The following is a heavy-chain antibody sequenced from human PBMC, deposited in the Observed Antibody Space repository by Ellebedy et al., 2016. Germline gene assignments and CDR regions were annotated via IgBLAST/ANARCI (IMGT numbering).Heavy chain of an antibody. V-gene: IGHV1-69*13. CDR3: ARAGYSYGYYYYYMDV. CDR1: GGTFSTYA. J-gene: IGHJ6*03. CDR2: IIPIFVTA. Sequence: SVKVSXXASGGTFSTYAISWVRQAPGQGLEWMGGIIPIFVTANYAQKFQGRVTITADESTSTAYMELSSLRSEDTAVYYCARAGYSYGYYYYYMDVWGKGTTVTVSS. D-gene: IGHD5-18*01.